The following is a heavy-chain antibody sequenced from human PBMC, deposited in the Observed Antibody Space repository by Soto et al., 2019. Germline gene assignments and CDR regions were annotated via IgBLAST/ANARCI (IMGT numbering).Heavy chain of an antibody. CDR3: AKVGYGDYYFDY. Sequence: QVQLVESGGGVVQPGRSLRLSCAASGFTFSSYGMHWVRQAPGKGLEWVAVISYDGSNKYYADSVKGRFTISRDNSKNPLYLQMNSLRAEDTAVYYCAKVGYGDYYFDYWGQGTLVTVSS. D-gene: IGHD4-17*01. CDR1: GFTFSSYG. J-gene: IGHJ4*02. V-gene: IGHV3-30*18. CDR2: ISYDGSNK.